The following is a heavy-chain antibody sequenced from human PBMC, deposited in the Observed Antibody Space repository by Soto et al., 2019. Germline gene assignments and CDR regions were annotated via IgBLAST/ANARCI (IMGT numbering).Heavy chain of an antibody. CDR1: GFTFSSYG. D-gene: IGHD6-19*01. CDR2: ITYAGSNK. V-gene: IGHV3-30*03. CDR3: ARSEQYQVFAFDI. Sequence: GGSLRLSCVASGFTFSSYGMRWVRQAPGKGLEWVALITYAGSNKNYADSVKGRFTISRDNSKNTLYLQMNSLRPEDTAVYYCARSEQYQVFAFDIWGKGTMVTVSS. J-gene: IGHJ3*02.